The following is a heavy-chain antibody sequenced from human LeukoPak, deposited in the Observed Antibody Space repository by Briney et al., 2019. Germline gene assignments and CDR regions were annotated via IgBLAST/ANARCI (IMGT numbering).Heavy chain of an antibody. V-gene: IGHV4-59*01. CDR1: GGSISTYY. CDR3: ARGGAARLHFQN. CDR2: IYHSGGT. D-gene: IGHD6-6*01. Sequence: PSETLSLTCTVSGGSISTYYWNWIRQPPGKGLEWIGYIYHSGGTNYNPSLQSRVTISVDTSKSQFSLNLNSVTAADTAVYYCARGGAARLHFQNWGQGTLVTVSS. J-gene: IGHJ1*01.